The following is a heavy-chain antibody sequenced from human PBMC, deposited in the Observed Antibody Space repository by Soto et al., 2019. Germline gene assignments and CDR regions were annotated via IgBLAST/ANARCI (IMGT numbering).Heavy chain of an antibody. V-gene: IGHV3-21*06. D-gene: IGHD5-12*01. CDR2: ISSGGSYI. CDR3: ATSGVATGFDF. CDR1: EMTFRNYS. Sequence: LRLSCAASEMTFRNYSMNWVRQAPGKGLEWVSSISSGGSYIYYADSGKGRFTISRDNAKNSLFLQMTSLRAEDTAVYYCATSGVATGFDFWGQGTLVTVSS. J-gene: IGHJ4*02.